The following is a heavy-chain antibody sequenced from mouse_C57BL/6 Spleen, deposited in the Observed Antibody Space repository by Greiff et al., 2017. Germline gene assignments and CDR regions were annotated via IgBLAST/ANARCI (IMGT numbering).Heavy chain of an antibody. CDR3: ARHGDGSSPDY. D-gene: IGHD1-1*01. V-gene: IGHV5-6*01. Sequence: EVHLVESGGDLVKPGGSLKLSCAASGFTFSSYGMSWVRQTPDKRLEWVATISSGGSYTYYPDSVKGRFTISRDNAKNTLYLQMSSLKSEDTAMYYCARHGDGSSPDYWGQGTTLTVSS. CDR1: GFTFSSYG. CDR2: ISSGGSYT. J-gene: IGHJ2*01.